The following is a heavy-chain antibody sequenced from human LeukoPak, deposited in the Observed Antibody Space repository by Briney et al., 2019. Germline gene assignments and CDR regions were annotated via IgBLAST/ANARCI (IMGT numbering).Heavy chain of an antibody. CDR3: ARQDCSSTSCFPYMDV. CDR1: GGSISSYY. Sequence: SETLSLTCTVPGGSISSYYWSWIRQPPGKGLEWIGYIYTSGSTNYNPSLKSRVTISVDTSKNQFSLKLNSVTAADTAVYYCARQDCSSTSCFPYMDVWGKGTTVTVSS. D-gene: IGHD2-2*01. V-gene: IGHV4-4*09. J-gene: IGHJ6*03. CDR2: IYTSGST.